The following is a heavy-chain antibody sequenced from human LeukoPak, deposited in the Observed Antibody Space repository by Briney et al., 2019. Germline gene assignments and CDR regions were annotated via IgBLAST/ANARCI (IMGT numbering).Heavy chain of an antibody. CDR1: GFTFSTYA. CDR3: ARDKGDYHTSGSLFVF. CDR2: ISGSGGST. D-gene: IGHD3-22*01. V-gene: IGHV3-23*01. Sequence: GGSLRLSCAVSGFTFSTYAMSWVRQAPGKGLEWVSAISGSGGSTYYADSVKGRFTISRDNSKNMLYLQITSLRAEDTAVYYCARDKGDYHTSGSLFVFGGQGTLVTVSS. J-gene: IGHJ4*02.